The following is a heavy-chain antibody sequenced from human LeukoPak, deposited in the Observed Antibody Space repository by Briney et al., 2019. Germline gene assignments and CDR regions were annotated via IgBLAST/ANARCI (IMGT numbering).Heavy chain of an antibody. CDR1: GFTFSSYA. CDR3: AKTPRYCSSNTCYAGYFQH. Sequence: GGSLRLSCAASGFTFSSYAMTWVRLAPGKGLEWVSSISGSGGNVYYADSVKGRFTISRDNSKNTLYLQMNSLRVEDTAVYYCAKTPRYCSSNTCYAGYFQHWGQGTLVTVSS. D-gene: IGHD2-2*01. V-gene: IGHV3-23*01. CDR2: ISGSGGNV. J-gene: IGHJ1*01.